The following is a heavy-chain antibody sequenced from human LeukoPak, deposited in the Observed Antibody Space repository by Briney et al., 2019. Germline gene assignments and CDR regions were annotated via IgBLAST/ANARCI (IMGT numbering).Heavy chain of an antibody. CDR1: GFTFSSYG. CDR2: IWYGGSNK. V-gene: IGHV3-33*08. D-gene: IGHD2-2*01. CDR3: ARRYCSTCPTGHAFDL. J-gene: IGHJ3*01. Sequence: PPGGSLRLSCAASGFTFSSYGMHWVRQAPGKGLEWVAVIWYGGSNKYYADSVKGRFTISRDNSKNTLYLQMNSLRAEDTAVYYCARRYCSTCPTGHAFDLWGQGTMVTVSS.